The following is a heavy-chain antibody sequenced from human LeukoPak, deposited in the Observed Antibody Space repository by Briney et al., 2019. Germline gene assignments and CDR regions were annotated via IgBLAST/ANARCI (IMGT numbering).Heavy chain of an antibody. Sequence: PSETLSLTCTVSGGSISSYYWSWIWQPPGKGLEWIGYIYYSGSTNYNPSLKSRVTISVDTSKNQFSLKLSSVTAADTAVYYCARCGYYDSSGYYYWAFDIWGQGTMVTVSS. D-gene: IGHD3-22*01. J-gene: IGHJ3*02. V-gene: IGHV4-59*01. CDR1: GGSISSYY. CDR3: ARCGYYDSSGYYYWAFDI. CDR2: IYYSGST.